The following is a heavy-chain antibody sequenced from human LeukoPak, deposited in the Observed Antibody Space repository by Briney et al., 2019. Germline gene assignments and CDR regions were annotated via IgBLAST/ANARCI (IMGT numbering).Heavy chain of an antibody. CDR2: ISAYNGNT. D-gene: IGHD6-13*01. CDR3: ARRTYSSRGYGMDV. V-gene: IGHV1-18*01. CDR1: GYTFTSYG. Sequence: ASVKVSCKASGYTFTSYGISWVRQAPGQGLEWMGWISAYNGNTNYAQKLQGRVTITADKSTSTAYMELSSLRSEDTAVYYCARRTYSSRGYGMDVWGQGTTVTVSS. J-gene: IGHJ6*02.